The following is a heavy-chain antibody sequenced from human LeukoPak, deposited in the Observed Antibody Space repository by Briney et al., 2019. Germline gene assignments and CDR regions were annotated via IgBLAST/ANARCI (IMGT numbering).Heavy chain of an antibody. CDR3: TRDLNWNQIDY. CDR2: IERVWTTT. Sequence: GGTLRLSCAASGFTFNTHWMHWGRQAPGNGVVGGSSIERVWTTTNDADTVKGRFTNSRDNAKNPLYLQMSSRRAEDPAVYFCTRDLNWNQIDYWGQGSLVTVSS. D-gene: IGHD1-20*01. J-gene: IGHJ4*02. V-gene: IGHV3-74*01. CDR1: GFTFNTHW.